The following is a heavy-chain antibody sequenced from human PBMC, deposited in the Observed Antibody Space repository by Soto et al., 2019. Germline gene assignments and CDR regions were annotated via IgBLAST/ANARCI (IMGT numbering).Heavy chain of an antibody. CDR2: IIPILGIA. V-gene: IGHV1-69*02. J-gene: IGHJ5*02. Sequence: QVQLVQSGAEVKKPGSSVKVSCKASGGTFSSYTISWVRQAPGQGLEWMGRIIPILGIANYAQKFQGRVTLTANKSTSTAYMELSSMRSEDTGVYYCARGNAPWGQGTLVTVSS. CDR1: GGTFSSYT. CDR3: ARGNAP.